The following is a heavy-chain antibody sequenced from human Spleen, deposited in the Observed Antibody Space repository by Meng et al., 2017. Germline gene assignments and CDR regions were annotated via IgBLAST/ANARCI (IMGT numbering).Heavy chain of an antibody. CDR1: GGSINSYY. D-gene: IGHD6-13*01. J-gene: IGHJ4*02. CDR2: IHYSGST. CDR3: ARTDRYSSTWSDY. V-gene: IGHV4-59*01. Sequence: SETLSLTCTVSGGSINSYYWSWIRQPPGKGLEWIGYIHYSGSTNYNPSLKSRVTISLDTSKNQFSLKLSSGTAADTAVYYCARTDRYSSTWSDYWGQGTPVTVSS.